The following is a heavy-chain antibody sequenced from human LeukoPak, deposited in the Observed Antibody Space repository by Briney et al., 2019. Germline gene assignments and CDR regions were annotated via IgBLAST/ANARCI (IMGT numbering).Heavy chain of an antibody. J-gene: IGHJ4*02. CDR1: GGSISSSSYY. CDR2: IYYSGST. Sequence: KTSETLSLTCTVSGGSISSSSYYWGWIRQPPGKGLEWIGSIYYSGSTYYNPSLKSRVTISVDTSKNQFSLKLSSVTAADTAVYYCARTYGYFDYWGQGTLVTVSS. V-gene: IGHV4-39*07. CDR3: ARTYGYFDY. D-gene: IGHD2-8*01.